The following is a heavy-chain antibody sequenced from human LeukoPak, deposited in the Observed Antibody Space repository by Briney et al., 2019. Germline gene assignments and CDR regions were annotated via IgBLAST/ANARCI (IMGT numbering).Heavy chain of an antibody. J-gene: IGHJ4*02. V-gene: IGHV3-74*01. CDR1: GFTFSSYW. CDR2: INTDGSST. Sequence: PGGSLRLSCAASGFTFSSYWMHWVRQAPGKGLVWVSHINTDGSSTNYADSVKGRFTISRDNAKNTLYLQMNSLRAEDTAVYYCAREESSSSGLMDYWGQGTLVTVSS. D-gene: IGHD6-6*01. CDR3: AREESSSSGLMDY.